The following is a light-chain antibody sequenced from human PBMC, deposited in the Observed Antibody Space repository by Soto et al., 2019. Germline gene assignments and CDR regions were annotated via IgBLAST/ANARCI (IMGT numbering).Light chain of an antibody. Sequence: EIVLTQSPGTLSLSPGERATLSCRASQSVSSTYLAWYQHKPGQAPRLLIYGASSRATGIPDRFSGSGSGKDFTLTISRLEPEDFAVYYCQQYGSSPLYTFGQGTTLEIK. CDR3: QQYGSSPLYT. CDR2: GAS. CDR1: QSVSSTY. V-gene: IGKV3-20*01. J-gene: IGKJ2*01.